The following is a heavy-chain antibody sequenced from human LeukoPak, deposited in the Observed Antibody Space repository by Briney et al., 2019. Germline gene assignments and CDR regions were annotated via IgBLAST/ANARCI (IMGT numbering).Heavy chain of an antibody. J-gene: IGHJ4*02. D-gene: IGHD3-10*01. Sequence: PGGSLRLSCAASGFTFDDYGMSWVRQAPGKGLEWVSGINWNGGGTGYADSVKGRFTISRDNAKNSLYLQMNSLRAEDTALYHCARAYGSGKYYFDYWGQGTLVTVSS. CDR3: ARAYGSGKYYFDY. V-gene: IGHV3-20*01. CDR1: GFTFDDYG. CDR2: INWNGGGT.